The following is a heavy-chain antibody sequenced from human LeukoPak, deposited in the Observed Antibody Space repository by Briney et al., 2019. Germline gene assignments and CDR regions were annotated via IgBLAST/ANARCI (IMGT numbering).Heavy chain of an antibody. J-gene: IGHJ2*01. V-gene: IGHV4-4*08. CDR3: ARSSSSNYRYFDL. D-gene: IGHD2-2*01. CDR1: GASISDSF. CDR2: ISPSGSA. Sequence: SETLSLTCTVSGASISDSFWNWIRQPPGKGLEWIGSISPSGSATYNPSLKSRVTMSVDSSKNQFSLKLTSVTAADTAVYYCARSSSSNYRYFDLWGRGTLVTVSS.